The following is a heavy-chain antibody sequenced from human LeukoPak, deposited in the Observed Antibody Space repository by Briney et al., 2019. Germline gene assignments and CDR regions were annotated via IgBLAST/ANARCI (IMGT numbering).Heavy chain of an antibody. J-gene: IGHJ6*02. CDR3: ARGGNGENGGYYYGMDV. CDR1: GYTLTELS. Sequence: GASVKVSCKVSGYTLTELSMHWVRQAPGKGLEWMGGFDPEDGETIYAQKFQGRVTMTEDTSTSTAYMELRSLRSDDTAVYYCARGGNGENGGYYYGMDVWGQGTTVTVSS. CDR2: FDPEDGET. D-gene: IGHD4-17*01. V-gene: IGHV1-24*01.